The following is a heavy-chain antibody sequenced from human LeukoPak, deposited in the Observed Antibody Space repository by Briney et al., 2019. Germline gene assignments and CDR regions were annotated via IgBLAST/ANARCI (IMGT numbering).Heavy chain of an antibody. Sequence: SQTLSLTCTVSGGSISGGSYYWSWIRQPAGKGLEWIGRIYTSGSTNYNPSLKSRVTISVDTSKNQFSLKLSSVTAADTAVYYCAREQQLVLLYYWGQGTLVTVSS. V-gene: IGHV4-61*02. CDR1: GGSISGGSYY. CDR2: IYTSGST. CDR3: AREQQLVLLYY. J-gene: IGHJ4*02. D-gene: IGHD6-13*01.